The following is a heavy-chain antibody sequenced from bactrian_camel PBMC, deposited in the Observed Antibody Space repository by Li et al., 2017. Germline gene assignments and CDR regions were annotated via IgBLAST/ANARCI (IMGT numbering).Heavy chain of an antibody. CDR2: IDSDGRT. CDR1: GPFYPTYC. V-gene: IGHV3S53*01. CDR3: AAEYGSHGGVWDERDYGY. J-gene: IGHJ6*01. D-gene: IGHD5*01. Sequence: HVQLVESGGGSVATGGSLRLSCAATGPFYPTYCMGWFRQAPGKEREGVASIDSDGRTSYADPVKGRFTISKDNAKNTLYLQMNSLKLEDTAMYYCAAEYGSHGGVWDERDYGYWGQGTQVTVS.